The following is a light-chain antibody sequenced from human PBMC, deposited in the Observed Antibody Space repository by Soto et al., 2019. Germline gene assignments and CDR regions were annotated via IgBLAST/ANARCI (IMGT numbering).Light chain of an antibody. V-gene: IGKV3-15*01. CDR3: QQYNKWPRFT. Sequence: DIVMTQSPATLSLSPGERATLSCRASQSVGNNLAWYQQRPGQAPWLLVYGASASVPGVPARFSGRGSGTEFTLTISSLQSEDFAFYYCQQYNKWPRFTFGQGNKLEIK. CDR2: GAS. CDR1: QSVGNN. J-gene: IGKJ2*01.